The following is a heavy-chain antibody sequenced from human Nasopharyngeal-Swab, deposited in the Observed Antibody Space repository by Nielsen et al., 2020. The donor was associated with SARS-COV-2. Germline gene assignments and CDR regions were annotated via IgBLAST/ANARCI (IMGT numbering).Heavy chain of an antibody. CDR2: INTNTGNP. CDR3: ARVGGDLRFLEWPLDY. D-gene: IGHD3-3*01. V-gene: IGHV7-4-1*02. CDR1: GYTFTSYA. J-gene: IGHJ4*02. Sequence: ASVKVSCKASGYTFTSYAMNWVRQAPGQGLEWMGWINTNTGNPTYAQGFTGRFVFSLDTSVSTAYLQISSLKAGDTAVYYCARVGGDLRFLEWPLDYWGQGTLVTVSS.